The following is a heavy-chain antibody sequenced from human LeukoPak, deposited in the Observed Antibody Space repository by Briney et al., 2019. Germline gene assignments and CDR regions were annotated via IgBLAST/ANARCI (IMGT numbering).Heavy chain of an antibody. J-gene: IGHJ3*02. D-gene: IGHD2-2*01. CDR3: ARQKCTSTSCLTKNAFDI. CDR1: GGSTSSYY. CDR2: IYTSGST. Sequence: SETLSLTCTVSGGSTSSYYWSWIRQPPGKGLEWIGYIYTSGSTNYNPSLKSRVTISVDTSKNQFSLDLSSVTAADTAVYYCARQKCTSTSCLTKNAFDIWGQGTMVTVSS. V-gene: IGHV4-4*09.